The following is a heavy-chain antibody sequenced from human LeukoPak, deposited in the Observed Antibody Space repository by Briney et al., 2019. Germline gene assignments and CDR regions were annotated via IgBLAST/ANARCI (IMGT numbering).Heavy chain of an antibody. CDR2: IYHSGST. V-gene: IGHV4-38-2*02. CDR1: GYSISSGYY. Sequence: TETLSLTCTVSGYSISSGYYWGWIRQPPGKGVEWIGSIYHSGSTYYNPSLKSRVTISVDTSKNQFSLKLSSVTAADTAVYFCARDSGSWDFDYWGQGTRVTVSS. J-gene: IGHJ4*02. CDR3: ARDSGSWDFDY. D-gene: IGHD1-26*01.